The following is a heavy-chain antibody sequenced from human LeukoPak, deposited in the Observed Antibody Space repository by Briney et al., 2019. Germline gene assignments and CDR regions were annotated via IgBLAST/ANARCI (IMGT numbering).Heavy chain of an antibody. Sequence: GRSLRLSCAASGFTFSTYWMSWVRQAPGKGLEWVANINQDGSEKYYVDSVKGRFTISRDNAKNSLYLQMNSLRAEDTAVYYCASYYGSGSHFDYWGQGTLVTVSP. CDR3: ASYYGSGSHFDY. J-gene: IGHJ4*02. D-gene: IGHD3-10*01. V-gene: IGHV3-7*01. CDR1: GFTFSTYW. CDR2: INQDGSEK.